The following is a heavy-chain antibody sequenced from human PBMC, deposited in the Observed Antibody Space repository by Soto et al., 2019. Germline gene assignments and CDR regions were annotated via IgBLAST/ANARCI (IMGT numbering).Heavy chain of an antibody. D-gene: IGHD3-9*01. J-gene: IGHJ4*02. CDR3: ARDLPKLGTTRYHFDY. CDR1: GYTFSDYY. CDR2: INPNHGGT. V-gene: IGHV1-2*04. Sequence: ASVKVSCKASGYTFSDYYIHWVRQAPGQGLEWMGWINPNHGGTNYAQRFQGWVTMTRDTSITTAYMELTSLKSDDTAMYYCARDLPKLGTTRYHFDYWGQGTLVTVSS.